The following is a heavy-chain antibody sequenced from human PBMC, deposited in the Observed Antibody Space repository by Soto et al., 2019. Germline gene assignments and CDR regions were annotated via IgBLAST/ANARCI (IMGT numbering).Heavy chain of an antibody. J-gene: IGHJ4*02. CDR2: IYHSGRT. D-gene: IGHD4-17*01. V-gene: IGHV4-4*02. CDR1: GGSISSSNW. Sequence: QVQLQESGPGLVKPSGTLSLTCAVSGGSISSSNWWSWVRQPPGKGLEWIGEIYHSGRTNYNPSLTSRFTIAVDKSKKQFSLKLSSVTAADTAVYYCARGEEYDYGDESFDYWGQGTLVTVSS. CDR3: ARGEEYDYGDESFDY.